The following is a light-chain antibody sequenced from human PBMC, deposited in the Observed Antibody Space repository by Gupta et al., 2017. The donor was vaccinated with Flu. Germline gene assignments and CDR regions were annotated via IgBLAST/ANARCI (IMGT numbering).Light chain of an antibody. CDR1: QRIRTY. V-gene: IGKV1-39*01. Sequence: SSLYASVGDRGTSTCRASQRIRTYLHGYKQKPGKAPKLLIYAAASWQSGVTSRFSGSGCGKELTLTITSRQQEDFASYYCHQSDSAPIRTFGQGTKVVIK. CDR2: AAA. J-gene: IGKJ2*01. CDR3: HQSDSAPIRT.